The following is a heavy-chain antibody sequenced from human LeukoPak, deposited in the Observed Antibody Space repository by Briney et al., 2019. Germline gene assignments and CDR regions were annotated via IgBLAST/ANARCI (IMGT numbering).Heavy chain of an antibody. CDR3: ARDPVTMVRGVIVDYGMDV. CDR1: GYTFTGYY. J-gene: IGHJ6*02. Sequence: GASVKVSCKASGYTFTGYYMHWVRQAPGQGLEWMGWINPNSGGTNYAQKFQGRVTMTRDTSISTAYMELSRLRSDDTAVYYCARDPVTMVRGVIVDYGMDVWSQGTTVTVSS. V-gene: IGHV1-2*02. D-gene: IGHD3-10*01. CDR2: INPNSGGT.